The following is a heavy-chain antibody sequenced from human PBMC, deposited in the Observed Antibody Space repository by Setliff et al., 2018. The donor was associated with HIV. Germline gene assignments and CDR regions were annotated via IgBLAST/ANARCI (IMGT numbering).Heavy chain of an antibody. CDR1: GFTFGGYS. D-gene: IGHD2-8*01. CDR2: IKQDGNEK. J-gene: IGHJ5*02. CDR3: ARYVWSNAPRDH. Sequence: LRLSCKASGFTFGGYSMSWVRQAPGKGLEWVANIKQDGNEKYYVDSVKGRFTISRDDLKNALYLEVNSLRVEDTAIYYCARYVWSNAPRDHWGQGTLATVSS. V-gene: IGHV3-7*01.